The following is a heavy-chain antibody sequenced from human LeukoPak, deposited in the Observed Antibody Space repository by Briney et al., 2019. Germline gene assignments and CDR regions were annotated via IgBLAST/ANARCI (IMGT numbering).Heavy chain of an antibody. V-gene: IGHV4-4*08. CDR2: IYSSGST. CDR3: ARNAFDI. Sequence: SETLSLTCTVSGGSISGYYLTWIRQPPGKGLEWIGYIYSSGSTNYNPSLKSRVTISLDTSKNQFSLKLSSVTAADTAVYYCARNAFDIWGQGTMVTVSS. CDR1: GGSISGYY. J-gene: IGHJ3*02.